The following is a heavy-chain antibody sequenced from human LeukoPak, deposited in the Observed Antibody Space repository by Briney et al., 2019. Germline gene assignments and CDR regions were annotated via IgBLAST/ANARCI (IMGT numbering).Heavy chain of an antibody. CDR1: GFTFSSHG. CDR2: ISTSGDGT. D-gene: IGHD1-26*01. Sequence: GGSLRLSCAASGFTFSSHGMSWVRRTPGKGLEWVSSISTSGDGTVYADSVKGRVTISRDNSKNTLYLQMNSLRAEDTAVYSCAKNLLGSGAYSWYFDLWGRGTLVTVSS. CDR3: AKNLLGSGAYSWYFDL. J-gene: IGHJ2*01. V-gene: IGHV3-23*01.